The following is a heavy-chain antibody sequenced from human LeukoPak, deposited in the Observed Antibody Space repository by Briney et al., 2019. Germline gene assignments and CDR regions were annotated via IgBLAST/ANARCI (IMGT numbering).Heavy chain of an antibody. CDR3: ARLLTGDDAFDI. V-gene: IGHV5-10-1*01. D-gene: IGHD7-27*01. CDR2: IDPTDSYT. CDR1: GYTFINYW. Sequence: GESLRISCQGSGYTFINYWISWVRQMPGKGLEWVGRIDPTDSYTNYSPSFQGHASISADKSISTAYLQWSSLKGSDTAMYYCARLLTGDDAFDIWGQGTMVTVSS. J-gene: IGHJ3*02.